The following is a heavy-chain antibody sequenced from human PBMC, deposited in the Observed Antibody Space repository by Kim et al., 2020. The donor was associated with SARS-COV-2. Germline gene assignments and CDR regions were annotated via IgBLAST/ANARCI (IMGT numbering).Heavy chain of an antibody. V-gene: IGHV3-11*06. D-gene: IGHD2-2*01. J-gene: IGHJ5*02. Sequence: RFTISRDNAKNSLYLQMNSLRAEDTAVYYCARDCSSTSCYLGAAPGLFDPWGQGTLVTVSS. CDR3: ARDCSSTSCYLGAAPGLFDP.